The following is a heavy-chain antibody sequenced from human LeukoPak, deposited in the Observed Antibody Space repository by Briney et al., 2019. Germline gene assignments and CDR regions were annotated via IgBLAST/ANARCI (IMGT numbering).Heavy chain of an antibody. Sequence: GGSLRLSCAASGFTFSSYAMSWVRQAPGKGLEWVSAISGSGGSTYYADSVKGRFIISRDNSKNTLYLQMNSLRAEDTAVYYCAKSMYSSGWYSVWGQGTLVTVSS. V-gene: IGHV3-23*01. J-gene: IGHJ4*02. CDR3: AKSMYSSGWYSV. CDR2: ISGSGGST. D-gene: IGHD6-19*01. CDR1: GFTFSSYA.